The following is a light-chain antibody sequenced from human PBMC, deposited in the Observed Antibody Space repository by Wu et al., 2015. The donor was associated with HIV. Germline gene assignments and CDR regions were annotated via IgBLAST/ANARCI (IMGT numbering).Light chain of an antibody. CDR1: QSVSSSY. V-gene: IGKV3D-15*03. CDR2: GAS. Sequence: EIVLTQSPGTLSLSPGERATLSCRASQSVSSSYLAWYQQKPGQAPRLLIYGASIRATGIPARFSGSGSGTEFTLTISILQSEDFAVYYCQQYHNWPPITFGQGTRLEIK. J-gene: IGKJ5*01. CDR3: QQYHNWPPIT.